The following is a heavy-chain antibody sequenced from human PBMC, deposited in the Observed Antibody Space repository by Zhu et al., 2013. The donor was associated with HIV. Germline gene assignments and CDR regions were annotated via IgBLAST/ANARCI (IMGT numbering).Heavy chain of an antibody. Sequence: QVQLVQSGAEVKKPGASVKVSCKASGYTFTSYGISWVRQAPGQGLEWMGWISAYNGNTNYARKLQGRVTMTTDTSTSTAYMELRSLRSDDTAVYYCVRDMWGELELRIGWFDPWGQEPCHRLL. CDR3: VRDMWGELELRIGWFDP. D-gene: IGHD1-7*01. CDR1: GYTFTSYG. CDR2: ISAYNGNT. V-gene: IGHV1-18*04. J-gene: IGHJ5*02.